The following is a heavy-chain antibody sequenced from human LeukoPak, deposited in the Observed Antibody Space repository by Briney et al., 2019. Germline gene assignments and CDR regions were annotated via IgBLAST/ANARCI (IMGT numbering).Heavy chain of an antibody. CDR2: TYYSGST. CDR1: GGSISSYY. Sequence: SETLSLTCTVSGGSISSYYWSWIRQPPGKGLEWIGYTYYSGSTNYNPSLKSRVTISVDTSKNQFSLKLSSVTAADTAVYYCASLESIAVAGQFDYWGQGTLVTVSS. J-gene: IGHJ4*02. CDR3: ASLESIAVAGQFDY. D-gene: IGHD6-19*01. V-gene: IGHV4-59*08.